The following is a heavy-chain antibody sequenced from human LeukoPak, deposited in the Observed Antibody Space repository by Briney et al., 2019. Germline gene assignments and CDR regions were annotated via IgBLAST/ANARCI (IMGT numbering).Heavy chain of an antibody. Sequence: GGSLRLSCAASGFTFSTYWMHWVRQAPGKGLVWVSSISSSSSYIYYADSVKGRFTISRDNAKNSLYLQMNSLRAEDTAVYYCTKGTIWLPFDYWGQGTLVTVSS. V-gene: IGHV3-21*04. D-gene: IGHD5-18*01. CDR2: ISSSSSYI. J-gene: IGHJ4*02. CDR1: GFTFSTYW. CDR3: TKGTIWLPFDY.